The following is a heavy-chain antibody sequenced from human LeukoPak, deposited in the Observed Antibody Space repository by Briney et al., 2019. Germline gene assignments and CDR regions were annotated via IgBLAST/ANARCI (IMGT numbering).Heavy chain of an antibody. CDR2: INHSGST. J-gene: IGHJ3*02. D-gene: IGHD3-22*01. Sequence: SETLSLTCAVYGGSFSGYYWSWIRQPPGKGLEWIGDINHSGSTNYNPSLKSRVTISVDTSKNQFSLKLSSVTAADTAVYYCAREASDSSGYDAFDIWGQGTMVTVSS. CDR3: AREASDSSGYDAFDI. CDR1: GGSFSGYY. V-gene: IGHV4-34*01.